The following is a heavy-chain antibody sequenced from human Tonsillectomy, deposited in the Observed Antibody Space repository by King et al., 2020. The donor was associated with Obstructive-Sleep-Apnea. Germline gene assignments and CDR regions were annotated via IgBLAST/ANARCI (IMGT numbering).Heavy chain of an antibody. V-gene: IGHV3-30*02. CDR2: IRYDGSNM. CDR1: GFTFSTYG. D-gene: IGHD3-3*01. Sequence: VQLVESGGGVVQPGTSLRLSCTASGFTFSTYGMHWVRQAPGKVLAWVAFIRYDGSNMFYADSVKGRFTVSRDNSKNTLYLQMNRLRAEDTALYYCAKPTSNYDFWSGFDYWGQGTLVTVFS. CDR3: AKPTSNYDFWSGFDY. J-gene: IGHJ4*02.